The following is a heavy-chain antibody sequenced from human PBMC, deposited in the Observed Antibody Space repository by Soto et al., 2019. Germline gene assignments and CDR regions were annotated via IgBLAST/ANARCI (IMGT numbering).Heavy chain of an antibody. CDR1: GFTFSSYA. J-gene: IGHJ6*02. Sequence: EVQLLESGGGLVQPGGSLRLSCAASGFTFSSYAMSWVRQAPGKGLEWVSAISGSGGSTYYADSVKGRFTISRDNSKNTRSLQMNSLRSEDTSVYYCARSIYDFWSGYYEDYDYYGMDVWGQGTTVTFSS. D-gene: IGHD3-3*01. CDR2: ISGSGGST. CDR3: ARSIYDFWSGYYEDYDYYGMDV. V-gene: IGHV3-23*01.